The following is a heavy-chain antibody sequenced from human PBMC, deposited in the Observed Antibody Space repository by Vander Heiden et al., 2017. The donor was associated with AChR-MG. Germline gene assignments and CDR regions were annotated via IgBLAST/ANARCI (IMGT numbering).Heavy chain of an antibody. CDR3: ARDSPYGGYVLRYFDY. Sequence: QVQLVQSGAEVKKPGASVKVSCKASGYTFTSYYMHWVRQAPGQGLEWMGIINPSGGSTSYAQKFQGRVTMTRDTSTSTVYMELSSLRSEDTAVYYCARDSPYGGYVLRYFDYWGQGTLVTVSS. J-gene: IGHJ4*02. CDR1: GYTFTSYY. V-gene: IGHV1-46*01. CDR2: INPSGGST. D-gene: IGHD5-12*01.